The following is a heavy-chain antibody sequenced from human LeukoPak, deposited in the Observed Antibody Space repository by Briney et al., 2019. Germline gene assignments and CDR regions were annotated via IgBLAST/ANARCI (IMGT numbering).Heavy chain of an antibody. D-gene: IGHD4-11*01. J-gene: IGHJ6*03. CDR3: AKRSGDYSYLRNYFYYYMGV. V-gene: IGHV3-30*02. Sequence: GGSLRLSCAASGFTFSSYGMHWVRQAPGKGLEWVAFIRYDGSNKYYADSVKGRFTISRDNSKNTLYLQMNSLRAADTAVYYCAKRSGDYSYLRNYFYYYMGVWGKGTTVTVSS. CDR1: GFTFSSYG. CDR2: IRYDGSNK.